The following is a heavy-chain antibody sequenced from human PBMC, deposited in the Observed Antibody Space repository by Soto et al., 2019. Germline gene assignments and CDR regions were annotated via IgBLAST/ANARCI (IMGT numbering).Heavy chain of an antibody. V-gene: IGHV1-18*04. CDR3: ARTYYYDSSGYYYFDY. Sequence: GASVKVSCKASGYTFTSYGISWVRQAPGQGLEWMGWISAYNGNTNYAQKLHGRVTMTTDTSTSTAYMELRSLRSDDTAVYYCARTYYYDSSGYYYFDYWGQGTLVTVSS. CDR1: GYTFTSYG. J-gene: IGHJ4*02. D-gene: IGHD3-22*01. CDR2: ISAYNGNT.